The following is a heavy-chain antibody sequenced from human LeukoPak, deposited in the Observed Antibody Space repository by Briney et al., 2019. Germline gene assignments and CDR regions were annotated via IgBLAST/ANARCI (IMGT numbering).Heavy chain of an antibody. V-gene: IGHV3-21*01. CDR2: ISSSSYI. J-gene: IGHJ4*02. CDR3: ARRITMVRGVED. D-gene: IGHD3-10*01. CDR1: GFTFSSYS. Sequence: PGGSLRLSCAASGFTFSSYSMNWVRQAPGKGLEWVSSISSSSYIYYADSVKGRFTISRDNAKNSLYLQMNSLRAEDTAVYYCARRITMVRGVEDWGQGTLVTVSS.